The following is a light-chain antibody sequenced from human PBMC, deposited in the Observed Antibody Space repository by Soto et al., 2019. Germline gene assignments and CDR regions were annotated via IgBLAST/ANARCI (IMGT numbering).Light chain of an antibody. V-gene: IGKV3-20*01. CDR2: GAS. CDR3: QQYDSSPKT. J-gene: IGKJ1*01. CDR1: ESVSSSY. Sequence: IVLTQSPGSLSSSAGERATLSCRASESVSSSYLAWYQHKPGQAPRLLIYGASSRATGIPDRFSGSGSGTDFTLTISRLEPEDFAVYYCQQYDSSPKTFGQGTKVDI.